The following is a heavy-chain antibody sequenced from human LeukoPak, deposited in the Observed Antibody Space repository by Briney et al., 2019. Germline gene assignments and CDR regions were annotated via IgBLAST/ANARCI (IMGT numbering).Heavy chain of an antibody. V-gene: IGHV4-34*01. CDR3: ARAGYSYGYMTDY. D-gene: IGHD5-18*01. CDR2: INHSGST. J-gene: IGHJ4*02. CDR1: GGSISSYY. Sequence: SEALSLTCTVSGGSISSYYWSWIRQPPGKGLEWIGEINHSGSTNYNPSLKSRVTISVDTSKNQFSLKLSSVTAADTAVYYCARAGYSYGYMTDYWGQGTLATVSS.